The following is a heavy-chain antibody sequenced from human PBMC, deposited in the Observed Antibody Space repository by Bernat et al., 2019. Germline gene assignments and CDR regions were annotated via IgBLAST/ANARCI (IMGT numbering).Heavy chain of an antibody. D-gene: IGHD5-12*01. CDR2: LYSDGTT. CDR1: GFTVSSNY. CDR3: ARATESGYDWLY. Sequence: EVQLVESGGGLIQPGGSLRLSCAASGFTVSSNYMTWVRQAPGKGLEGVSLLYSDGTTYYADSVKGRFPISRDNSKNTLFLQMTSLSVEDTAVYYCARATESGYDWLYWGQGTLVTVSS. J-gene: IGHJ4*02. V-gene: IGHV3-53*01.